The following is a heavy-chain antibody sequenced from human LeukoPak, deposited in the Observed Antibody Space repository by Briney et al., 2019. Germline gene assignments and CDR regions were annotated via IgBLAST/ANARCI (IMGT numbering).Heavy chain of an antibody. Sequence: GASVKVSRKASGYTFTSYYMHWVRQAPGQGLEWMGIINPSGGSTSYAQKFQGRVTMTRDTSTSTVYMELSSLRSEDTAVYYCASYDFWSGVDYWGQGTLVTVSS. V-gene: IGHV1-46*03. CDR2: INPSGGST. D-gene: IGHD3-3*01. J-gene: IGHJ4*02. CDR1: GYTFTSYY. CDR3: ASYDFWSGVDY.